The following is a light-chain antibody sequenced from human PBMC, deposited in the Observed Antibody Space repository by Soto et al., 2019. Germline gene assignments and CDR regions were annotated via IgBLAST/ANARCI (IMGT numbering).Light chain of an antibody. CDR3: QQRPMWPIT. Sequence: EVVLTQAPFTLSLSPGERATLSCRASQSFRGLLAWYQQKPGQAPRLLIYDAYNRATGIPPRFSGSGSGTDFTLTISSLEPEDSAVYYCQQRPMWPITFGQGTLLEIK. CDR1: QSFRGL. CDR2: DAY. J-gene: IGKJ5*01. V-gene: IGKV3-11*01.